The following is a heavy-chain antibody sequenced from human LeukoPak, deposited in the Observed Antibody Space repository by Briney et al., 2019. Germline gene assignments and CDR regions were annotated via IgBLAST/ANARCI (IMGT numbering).Heavy chain of an antibody. CDR3: ARSGGYSSSWSL. J-gene: IGHJ4*02. CDR1: GGSNSTYY. V-gene: IGHV4-59*01. CDR2: ISNSGIT. D-gene: IGHD6-13*01. Sequence: SSETLSLTCTVSGGSNSTYYWNWIRQPPGKGLEWIGYISNSGITTYNPSLKSRVTISVDSSKSQFSLKLNSVTAADTAVYYCARSGGYSSSWSLWGQGTLVTVSS.